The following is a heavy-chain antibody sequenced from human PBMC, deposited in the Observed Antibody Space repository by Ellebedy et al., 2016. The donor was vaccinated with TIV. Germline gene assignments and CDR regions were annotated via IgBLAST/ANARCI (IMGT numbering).Heavy chain of an antibody. Sequence: GGSLRLXXAASGFIFSSYAMNWVRQAPGKGLEWVSSISGSGDKTYYADSVKGRFTISRDNSKNTLYLQMKSLRAEDTAIYYCAKVRCGSLCYYAMDVWGQGTTVTVSS. CDR1: GFIFSSYA. D-gene: IGHD1-26*01. J-gene: IGHJ6*02. V-gene: IGHV3-23*01. CDR3: AKVRCGSLCYYAMDV. CDR2: ISGSGDKT.